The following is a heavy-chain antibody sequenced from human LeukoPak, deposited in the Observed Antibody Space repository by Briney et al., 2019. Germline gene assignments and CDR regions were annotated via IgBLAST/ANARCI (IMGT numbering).Heavy chain of an antibody. V-gene: IGHV4-39*01. CDR2: IYYSGST. CDR3: ARLTTYYYGSGSYLNAFDI. D-gene: IGHD3-10*01. Sequence: SETLSLTCTVSGGSISSSSYYWGWIRQPPGKGLEWIGSIYYSGSTYYNPSLKSRVTISVDTSKNQFSLKLSSVTAADTAVYYCARLTTYYYGSGSYLNAFDIWGQGIMVTVSS. CDR1: GGSISSSSYY. J-gene: IGHJ3*02.